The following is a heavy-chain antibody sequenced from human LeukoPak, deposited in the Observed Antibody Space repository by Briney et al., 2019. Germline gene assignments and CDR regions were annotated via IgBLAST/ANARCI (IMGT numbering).Heavy chain of an antibody. CDR3: ARDLRYSSGWSASGMDV. D-gene: IGHD6-19*01. J-gene: IGHJ6*03. CDR1: GFTFSSYG. CDR2: ISGSGGST. Sequence: PGGTLRLSCAASGFTFSSYGMSWVRQAPGKGLEWVSAISGSGGSTYYADSVKGRFTISRDNSKNTLYLQMNSLRSDDTAVYYCARDLRYSSGWSASGMDVWGKGTTVTISS. V-gene: IGHV3-23*01.